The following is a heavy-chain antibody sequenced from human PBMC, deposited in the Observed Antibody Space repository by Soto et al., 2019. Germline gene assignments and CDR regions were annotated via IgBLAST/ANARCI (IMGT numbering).Heavy chain of an antibody. D-gene: IGHD2-21*01. CDR3: ARGRRLWGLFDY. CDR2: INHSGST. CDR1: GGSFSGYY. Sequence: SETLSLTCAVYGGSFSGYYWSWIRQPPGKGLEWIGEINHSGSTNYNPSLKSRVTISVDTSKNQFSLKLSSVTAADTAVYYCARGRRLWGLFDYWGQGTLVTV. V-gene: IGHV4-34*01. J-gene: IGHJ4*02.